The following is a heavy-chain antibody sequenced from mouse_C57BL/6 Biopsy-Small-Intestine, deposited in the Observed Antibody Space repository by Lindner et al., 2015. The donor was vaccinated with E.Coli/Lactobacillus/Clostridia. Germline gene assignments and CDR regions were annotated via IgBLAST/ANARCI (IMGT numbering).Heavy chain of an antibody. CDR2: FYPGSDTL. D-gene: IGHD1-1*01. J-gene: IGHJ4*01. CDR3: ARAPHYYGSTYGAMDY. V-gene: IGHV1-62-2*01. Sequence: VQLQESGAVLVKPGASVKLSCRTSGYTFTEYTIHWVKQKSGQGLEWIGWFYPGSDTLRYNEKFKDKATLTADKSSNTVFMELSGLSSEDSAVYFCARAPHYYGSTYGAMDYWGQGTSVTVSS. CDR1: GYTFTEYT.